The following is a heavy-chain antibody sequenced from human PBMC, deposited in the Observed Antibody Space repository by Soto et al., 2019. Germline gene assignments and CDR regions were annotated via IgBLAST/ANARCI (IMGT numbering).Heavy chain of an antibody. Sequence: PGGSLRLSCAASGFIFSDYFMSWIRQAPGKGLEWVSFISGSSDNIYYADSVKGRFTISRDNAKNSLYLQMNSLRDEDTAVYYCARDQLVRGVITDDAFDIWGQGTMVTVSS. CDR1: GFIFSDYF. CDR2: ISGSSDNI. CDR3: ARDQLVRGVITDDAFDI. D-gene: IGHD3-10*01. V-gene: IGHV3-11*04. J-gene: IGHJ3*02.